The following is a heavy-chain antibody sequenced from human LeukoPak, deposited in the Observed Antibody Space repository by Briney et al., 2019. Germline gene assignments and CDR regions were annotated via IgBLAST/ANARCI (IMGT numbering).Heavy chain of an antibody. Sequence: GGSLRLSCVASGFTFSSYSMNWVRQAPGKGLEWVSYISSSGTTKYYADSVKGRFTISRDNVKNSLYLQMNSLRDEDTAVYYCAVEGYCSGGSCCTSWFDSWGQGTLVTVSS. D-gene: IGHD2-15*01. V-gene: IGHV3-48*02. CDR2: ISSSGTTK. CDR3: AVEGYCSGGSCCTSWFDS. J-gene: IGHJ5*01. CDR1: GFTFSSYS.